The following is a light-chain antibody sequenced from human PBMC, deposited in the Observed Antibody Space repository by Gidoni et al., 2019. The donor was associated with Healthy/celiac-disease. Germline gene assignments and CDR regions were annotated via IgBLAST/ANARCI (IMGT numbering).Light chain of an antibody. CDR1: QDISNY. J-gene: IGKJ3*01. CDR3: QQYDNLRIT. CDR2: DAS. Sequence: DIQMTQSPSSLSASVGDRVTITCQKSQDISNYLNWYQQKPGKAPKLLIYDASNLETGVPSRFSGSGSGTDFTFTISSLQPEDIATYYCQQYDNLRITFGPGTKVDIK. V-gene: IGKV1-33*01.